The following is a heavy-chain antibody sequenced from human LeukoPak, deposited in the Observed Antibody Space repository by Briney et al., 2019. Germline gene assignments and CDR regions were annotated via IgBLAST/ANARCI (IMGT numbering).Heavy chain of an antibody. J-gene: IGHJ4*02. V-gene: IGHV3-23*01. Sequence: PGGSLSLSCAASAFTFSSYGISWGRHAPGKGLEWVSAISGSGDTTYYADSVKGRFTVSRDNSKTNLFLQMNTLRAEDTAVYYGAGALGAGFSWASFGYWGQGTLVTVSS. CDR2: ISGSGDTT. CDR3: AGALGAGFSWASFGY. CDR1: AFTFSSYG. D-gene: IGHD1-26*01.